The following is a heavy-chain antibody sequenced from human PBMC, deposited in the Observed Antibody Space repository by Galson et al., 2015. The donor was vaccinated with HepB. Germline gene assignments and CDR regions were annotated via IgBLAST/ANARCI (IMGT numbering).Heavy chain of an antibody. Sequence: SLRLSCAASGFTYGTYAMSWVRQAPGQGLEWVSSISASGGSIYNADSVKGRFTISRDNSKNTMYLSMNSLTAEDTAVYYCAKDRGYSSGGTCYWDFWGQGTLVTVSS. CDR3: AKDRGYSSGGTCYWDF. D-gene: IGHD2-15*01. CDR2: ISASGGSI. J-gene: IGHJ4*02. CDR1: GFTYGTYA. V-gene: IGHV3-23*01.